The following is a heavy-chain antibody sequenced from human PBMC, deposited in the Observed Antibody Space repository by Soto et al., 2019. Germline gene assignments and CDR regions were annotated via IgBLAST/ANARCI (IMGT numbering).Heavy chain of an antibody. Sequence: GGSLRLSCAASGFTFSSYGMRWVRQAPGKGLEWVAVIWYDGSNKYYADTVKGRFTISRDNSKNTLYLQMNGLRVEDTAVYFCVRGQRGGFDLWGQGTMVTVSS. D-gene: IGHD2-15*01. J-gene: IGHJ3*01. CDR2: IWYDGSNK. CDR3: VRGQRGGFDL. V-gene: IGHV3-33*01. CDR1: GFTFSSYG.